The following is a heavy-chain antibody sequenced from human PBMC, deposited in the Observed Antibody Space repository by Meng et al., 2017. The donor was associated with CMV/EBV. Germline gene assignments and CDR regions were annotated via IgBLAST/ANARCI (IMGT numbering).Heavy chain of an antibody. V-gene: IGHV3-7*01. CDR3: ARDNFIWFGELYPGVDY. J-gene: IGHJ4*02. CDR1: GFTFSSYW. D-gene: IGHD3-10*01. Sequence: GESLKISCAASGFTFSSYWMSWVRQAPGKGLEWVANIKQDGSEKYYVDSVKGRFTISRDNAKNSLYLQMNSLRAEDTAVYYCARDNFIWFGELYPGVDYWGQGTLVTVSS. CDR2: IKQDGSEK.